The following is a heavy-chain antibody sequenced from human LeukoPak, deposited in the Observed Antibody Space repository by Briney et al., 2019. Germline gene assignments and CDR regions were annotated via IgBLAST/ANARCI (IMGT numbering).Heavy chain of an antibody. Sequence: SETLSLTCAVSGYSISSGYYWGWIRQPPGKGLEWIGSIYHSGSTYYNPSLKSRVTISVDTSKNQFSLRLSSVTAADTAVYYCAREGFRVDPDYWGQGTLVTVSS. J-gene: IGHJ4*02. CDR3: AREGFRVDPDY. V-gene: IGHV4-38-2*02. CDR1: GYSISSGYY. CDR2: IYHSGST.